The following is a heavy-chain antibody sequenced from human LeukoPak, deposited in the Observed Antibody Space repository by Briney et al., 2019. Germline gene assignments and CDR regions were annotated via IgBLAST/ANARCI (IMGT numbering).Heavy chain of an antibody. D-gene: IGHD5-18*01. CDR2: IYYSGST. CDR3: ARHSGYSYGYAYYYYYMDV. CDR1: GGSISSSSYY. J-gene: IGHJ6*03. Sequence: PETLSLTCTVSGGSISSSSYYWGWIRQPPGKGLEWIGSIYYSGSTYYNPSLKSRVTISVDPSKNQFSLKLSSVTAADTAVYYCARHSGYSYGYAYYYYYMDVWGKGTTVTVSS. V-gene: IGHV4-39*01.